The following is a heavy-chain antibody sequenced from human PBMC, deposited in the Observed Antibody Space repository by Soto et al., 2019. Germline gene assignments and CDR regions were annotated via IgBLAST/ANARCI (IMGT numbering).Heavy chain of an antibody. V-gene: IGHV4-59*08. CDR3: VRQGIGVLHGLVDV. CDR1: GDSISTYN. CDR2: FRSGGGT. D-gene: IGHD3-10*01. J-gene: IGHJ6*02. Sequence: VQLQESGPGLVKPSETLSLTCTVSGDSISTYNLAWIRQPPGKGLEWIGYFRSGGGTSYNPSLKSRVAISADTSMKPFSLRLSSVTAADTAVYYCVRQGIGVLHGLVDVWGQGTTVTVSS.